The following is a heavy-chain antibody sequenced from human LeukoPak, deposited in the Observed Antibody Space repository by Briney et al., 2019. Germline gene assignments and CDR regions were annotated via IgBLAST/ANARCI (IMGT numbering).Heavy chain of an antibody. V-gene: IGHV1-2*02. CDR2: IDPDSGGT. D-gene: IGHD3-10*01. CDR3: ASQRSSTTYYNYYYMDV. J-gene: IGHJ6*03. Sequence: ASVKVSCKASGYTFTGYYIHWVRQAPGQGLEWMGWIDPDSGGTNSAQKFQGRVTMTRDTSIGTVYMELSRLRSDDTAVCYCASQRSSTTYYNYYYMDVWGKGTTVTVSS. CDR1: GYTFTGYY.